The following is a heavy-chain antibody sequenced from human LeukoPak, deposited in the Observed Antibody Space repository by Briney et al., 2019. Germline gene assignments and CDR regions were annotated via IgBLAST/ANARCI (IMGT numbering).Heavy chain of an antibody. Sequence: SETLPLTCTVSGGSISSYYWSWIRQPPGKGLEWIGYIYYSGSTNYNPSLKSRVTISVDTSKNQFSLKLSSVTAADTAVYYCARPYSSSWSSIDWFDPWGQGTLVTVSS. J-gene: IGHJ5*02. V-gene: IGHV4-59*12. D-gene: IGHD6-13*01. CDR3: ARPYSSSWSSIDWFDP. CDR1: GGSISSYY. CDR2: IYYSGST.